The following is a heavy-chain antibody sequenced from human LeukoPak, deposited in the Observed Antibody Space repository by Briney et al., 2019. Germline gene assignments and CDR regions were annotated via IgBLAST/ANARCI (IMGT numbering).Heavy chain of an antibody. J-gene: IGHJ4*02. CDR3: ARDTVYDSIGYYYDY. D-gene: IGHD3-22*01. Sequence: GGSLRLSCAASGLTVRSNYMRWVRQAPGKALEWVSVMYSGGNTYYAASVKGRFTISRDNSKNTLYLQMNSLRAEDTAVYYCARDTVYDSIGYYYDYWGQGTLVTVSS. CDR2: MYSGGNT. V-gene: IGHV3-53*01. CDR1: GLTVRSNY.